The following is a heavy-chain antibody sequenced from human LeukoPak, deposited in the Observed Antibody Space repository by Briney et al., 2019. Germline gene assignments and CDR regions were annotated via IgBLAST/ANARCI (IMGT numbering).Heavy chain of an antibody. V-gene: IGHV1-2*02. D-gene: IGHD2-2*03. CDR2: INPNSGGT. CDR1: GYTFTGYY. J-gene: IGHJ4*02. CDR3: ARDRPGYWGFDY. Sequence: ASVKVSCKASGYTFTGYYMHWVRQAPGQGLEWMGWINPNSGGTNYAQKLQGRVTMTTDTSTSTAYMELRSLRSDDTAVYYCARDRPGYWGFDYWGQGTLVTVSS.